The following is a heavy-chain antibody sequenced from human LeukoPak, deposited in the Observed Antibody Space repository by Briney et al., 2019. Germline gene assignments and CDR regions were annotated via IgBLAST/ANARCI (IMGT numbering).Heavy chain of an antibody. J-gene: IGHJ3*02. D-gene: IGHD2-15*01. Sequence: SETLSLTCAVYGGSFSGYYWSWIRQPPGKGLEWIGEINHSGSTNYNPSLKSRVTISVDTSKNQFSLKLSSVTAADTAVYYCARDRVGYCSGGSCYSGTFYAFDIWGQGTMVTVSS. CDR1: GGSFSGYY. CDR2: INHSGST. V-gene: IGHV4-34*01. CDR3: ARDRVGYCSGGSCYSGTFYAFDI.